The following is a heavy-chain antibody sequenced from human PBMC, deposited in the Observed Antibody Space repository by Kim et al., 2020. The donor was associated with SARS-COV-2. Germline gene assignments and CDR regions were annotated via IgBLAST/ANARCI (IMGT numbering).Heavy chain of an antibody. CDR2: IYHSGST. J-gene: IGHJ4*02. CDR1: GGSISSSNW. V-gene: IGHV4-4*02. Sequence: SETLSLTCAVSGGSISSSNWWCWVRQPPGKGLGWIGEIYHSGSTNYNPSLKSRVTISVDKSKNQFSLALSSVTAAATAGYYCPRVMAAAGTVDYWGQGTLVTVSS. D-gene: IGHD6-13*01. CDR3: PRVMAAAGTVDY.